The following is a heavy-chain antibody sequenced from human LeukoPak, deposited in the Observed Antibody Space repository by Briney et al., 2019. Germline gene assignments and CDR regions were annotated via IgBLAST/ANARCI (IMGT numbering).Heavy chain of an antibody. J-gene: IGHJ4*02. CDR3: ARDNRELDFDY. Sequence: ASVKVSCKASGYTFTGCYIHWVRQAPGQGLEWMGWIIPNSGGTNYAQNFQGRVTMTRDTSIGTAYMELSRLRSDDTAVYYCARDNRELDFDYWGQGTLVTVSS. V-gene: IGHV1-2*02. CDR1: GYTFTGCY. D-gene: IGHD1-7*01. CDR2: IIPNSGGT.